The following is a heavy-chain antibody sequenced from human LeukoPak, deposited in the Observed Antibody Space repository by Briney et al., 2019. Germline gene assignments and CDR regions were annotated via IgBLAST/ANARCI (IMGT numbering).Heavy chain of an antibody. D-gene: IGHD4-17*01. CDR3: AYDGYGDYVIDY. J-gene: IGHJ4*02. CDR2: IRYDGSNK. Sequence: GGSLRLSCAASGFTFSSYGMHWVRQAPGKGLEWVAFIRYDGSNKYYADSVKGQFTISRDNSKNTLYLQMNSLRAEDTAVYYCAYDGYGDYVIDYWGQGTLVTVSS. V-gene: IGHV3-30*02. CDR1: GFTFSSYG.